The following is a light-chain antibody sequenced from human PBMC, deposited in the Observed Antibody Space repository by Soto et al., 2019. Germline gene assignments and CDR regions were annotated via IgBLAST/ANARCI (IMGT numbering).Light chain of an antibody. CDR3: LQDHDDSWT. CDR2: AAS. CDR1: QSIVTY. Sequence: IQMTQSPSTLSAWVVGIVTSTCLASQSIVTYLNWYLQKPGKAPKLLIYAASNLQSGVPSRFRGSRSGTEFTLTVSSLQPEDFATYYCLQDHDDSWTFGQGTKVDIK. V-gene: IGKV1-6*01. J-gene: IGKJ1*01.